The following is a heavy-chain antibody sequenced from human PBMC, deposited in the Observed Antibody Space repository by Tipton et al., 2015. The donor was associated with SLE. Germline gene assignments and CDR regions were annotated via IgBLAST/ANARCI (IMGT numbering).Heavy chain of an antibody. V-gene: IGHV4-38-2*02. Sequence: TLSLTCTVSGGSISSGYYWGWIRQPPGKGLEWIGEINHSGSTNYNPSLKSRVTISVDTSKNQFSLKLSSVTAADTAVYYCARGYSSNADDYWGQGTLVTVSS. D-gene: IGHD6-13*01. J-gene: IGHJ4*02. CDR2: INHSGST. CDR3: ARGYSSNADDY. CDR1: GGSISSGYY.